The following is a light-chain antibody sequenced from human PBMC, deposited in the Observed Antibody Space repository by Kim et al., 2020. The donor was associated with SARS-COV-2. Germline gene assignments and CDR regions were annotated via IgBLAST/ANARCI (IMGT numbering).Light chain of an antibody. CDR2: AAS. J-gene: IGKJ4*01. Sequence: DIQMTQSPASLSASVGDRVTINCRASQSIGNFLNWYQHKSGKAPKVLIFAASMLQNGVPSRFSGSGSGTEFTLTISSLQPEDFATYYCQQSYSLLTFGGGTQLEIK. V-gene: IGKV1-39*01. CDR1: QSIGNF. CDR3: QQSYSLLT.